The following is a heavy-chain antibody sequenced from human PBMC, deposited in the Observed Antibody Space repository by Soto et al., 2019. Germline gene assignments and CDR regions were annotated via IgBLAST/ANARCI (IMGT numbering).Heavy chain of an antibody. CDR2: ISGSGGST. Sequence: EVQLLESGGGLVQPGGSLRLSCAASGFTFSNYAMSWVRQAPGKGLEWVSAISGSGGSTSYADSVKGRFTISRDNSKNTLYLQMNSLRAEDTAIYYCANQRYYDFWSGYYEDWFDPWGQETLVTVSS. CDR1: GFTFSNYA. D-gene: IGHD3-3*01. CDR3: ANQRYYDFWSGYYEDWFDP. J-gene: IGHJ5*02. V-gene: IGHV3-23*01.